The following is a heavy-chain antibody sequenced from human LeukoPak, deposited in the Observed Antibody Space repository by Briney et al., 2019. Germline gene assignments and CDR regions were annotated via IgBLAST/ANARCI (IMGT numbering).Heavy chain of an antibody. Sequence: SETLSLTCTVSGGSISSSSYYWSWIRQPPGKGLEWIGEINHSGSTNYNPSLKSRVTISVDTSKNQFSLKLSSVTAADTAVYYCASESGEDVLPAAHPDYWGQGTLVTVSS. CDR1: GGSISSSSYY. D-gene: IGHD2-2*01. CDR2: INHSGST. J-gene: IGHJ4*02. CDR3: ASESGEDVLPAAHPDY. V-gene: IGHV4-39*01.